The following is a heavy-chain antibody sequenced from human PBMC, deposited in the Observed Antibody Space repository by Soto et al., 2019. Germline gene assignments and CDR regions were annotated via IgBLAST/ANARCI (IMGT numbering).Heavy chain of an antibody. CDR2: IQHGGST. CDR1: GGSIRGGGYS. CDR3: ARAHYGDYGYGMDV. Sequence: PSETLSLTCAVSGGSIRGGGYSWSWIRQQPGKGLEWIGYIQHGGSTYYNPSLKSRVTISVDRSKNQFSLKLTSVTAADTAVYYCARAHYGDYGYGMDVWGQGTTVTVSS. J-gene: IGHJ6*02. D-gene: IGHD4-17*01. V-gene: IGHV4-30-2*01.